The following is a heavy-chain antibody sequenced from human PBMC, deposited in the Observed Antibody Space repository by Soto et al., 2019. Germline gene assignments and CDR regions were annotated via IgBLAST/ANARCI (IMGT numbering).Heavy chain of an antibody. CDR2: ISSSSSTI. J-gene: IGHJ6*02. CDR1: GFTFSSYS. D-gene: IGHD6-19*01. V-gene: IGHV3-48*02. Sequence: GGSLRLSCAASGFTFSSYSMNWVRQAPGKGLEWVSYISSSSSTIYYADSVKGQYTISRDNAKNSLYLQMNSLRDEDTAVYYCAREGGEQWLVPKTLGYYYYYGMDVWGQGTTVTVSS. CDR3: AREGGEQWLVPKTLGYYYYYGMDV.